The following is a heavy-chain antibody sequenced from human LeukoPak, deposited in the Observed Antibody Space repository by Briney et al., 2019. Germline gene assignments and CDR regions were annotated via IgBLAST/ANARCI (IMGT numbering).Heavy chain of an antibody. CDR2: TNHSGST. Sequence: PSETLSLTCAVYGGSFSGCFYSWSRQPPGKGQELIWVTNHSGSTNYNHSLKSRVTISIDTAKNQFSLKLSSVTATDTAVYCCASGLSCSSNSCHYYYYYYYMDVWGKGTTVTVSS. CDR3: ASGLSCSSNSCHYYYYYYYMDV. V-gene: IGHV4-34*01. J-gene: IGHJ6*03. CDR1: GGSFSGCF. D-gene: IGHD2-2*01.